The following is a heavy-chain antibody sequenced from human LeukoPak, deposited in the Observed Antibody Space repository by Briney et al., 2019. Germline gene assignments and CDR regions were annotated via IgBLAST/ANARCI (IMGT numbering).Heavy chain of an antibody. Sequence: ASVKVSCKASGYTFTSYGISWVRQAPGQGLEWMGWINPNSGGTNYAQKFQGRVTMTRDTSISTAYMELSRLRSDDTAVYYCASGYSYGYRLDYWGQGTLVTVSS. CDR3: ASGYSYGYRLDY. CDR1: GYTFTSYG. J-gene: IGHJ4*02. D-gene: IGHD5-18*01. V-gene: IGHV1-2*02. CDR2: INPNSGGT.